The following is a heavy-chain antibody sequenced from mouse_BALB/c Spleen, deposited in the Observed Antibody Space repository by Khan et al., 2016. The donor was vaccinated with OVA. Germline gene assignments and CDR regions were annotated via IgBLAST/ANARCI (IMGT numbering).Heavy chain of an antibody. V-gene: IGHV1S82*01. CDR1: GYSFTSYW. CDR3: ARGATASYWFFDV. Sequence: QVQLQQPGAELVRPGASVKLSCKASGYSFTSYWMNWVKQRPGQGLEWIGMIHPSDSETGLNQKFKDKATLTVDKSSSNAYMPLSSPASEDSSGHYRARGATASYWFFDVWGAGTTVTGSS. J-gene: IGHJ1*01. CDR2: IHPSDSET. D-gene: IGHD1-2*01.